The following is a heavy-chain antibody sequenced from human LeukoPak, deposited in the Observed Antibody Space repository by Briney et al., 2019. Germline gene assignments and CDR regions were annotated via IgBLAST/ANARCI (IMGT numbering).Heavy chain of an antibody. V-gene: IGHV3-7*01. CDR2: IKEDGSEK. CDR1: GFSFSSYW. CDR3: GRSGIVTTAVPF. D-gene: IGHD1-26*01. J-gene: IGHJ4*02. Sequence: GGSLRLSCAASGFSFSSYWMSWVRQAPGKGLEWVANIKEDGSEKNYVGSVKGRFTISRDNAKNSLYLQMNTLRAEDTAVYYCGRSGIVTTAVPFWGQGTLVTVSS.